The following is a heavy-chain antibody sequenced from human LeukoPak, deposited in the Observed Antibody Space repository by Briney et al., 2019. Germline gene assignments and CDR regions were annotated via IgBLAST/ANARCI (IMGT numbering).Heavy chain of an antibody. CDR1: GYTLTELS. J-gene: IGHJ5*02. V-gene: IGHV1-24*01. CDR3: ARDSGAVVVPAARPSWFDP. CDR2: FDPEDGET. D-gene: IGHD2-2*01. Sequence: ASVKVSCKVSGYTLTELSMHWVRQAPGKGLEWMGGFDPEDGETIYAQKFQGRVTMTEDTSTDTAYMELSSVTAADTAVYYCARDSGAVVVPAARPSWFDPWGQGTLVTVSS.